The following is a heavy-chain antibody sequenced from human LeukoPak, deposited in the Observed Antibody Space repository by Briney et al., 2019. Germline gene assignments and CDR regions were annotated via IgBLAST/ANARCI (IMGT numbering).Heavy chain of an antibody. V-gene: IGHV4-59*01. Sequence: SETLSLTCTVSGGSISSYYWSWIRQPPGKGLEWIGYIYYSGSTNYNPSLKSRVTISVDTSKNQFSLKLSSVTAADTAVYYCARVLRDYYDSSGYYYEGNWFDPWGQGTLVTVSS. J-gene: IGHJ5*02. CDR1: GGSISSYY. CDR3: ARVLRDYYDSSGYYYEGNWFDP. D-gene: IGHD3-22*01. CDR2: IYYSGST.